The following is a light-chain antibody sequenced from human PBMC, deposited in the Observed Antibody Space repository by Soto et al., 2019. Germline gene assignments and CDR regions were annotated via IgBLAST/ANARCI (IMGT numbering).Light chain of an antibody. J-gene: IGKJ4*01. CDR1: QSVLYNSNHKNY. CDR2: WAS. V-gene: IGKV4-1*01. CDR3: QQYYTTPLT. Sequence: DIVMTQSPDSLAVSLGERATINCKSSQSVLYNSNHKNYLAWYQQKPGQPPKLLIYWASTRESGVPDRFSGSGSGTDFTLTISNRQAEDVAVYYCQQYYTTPLTCGGGTKVEIK.